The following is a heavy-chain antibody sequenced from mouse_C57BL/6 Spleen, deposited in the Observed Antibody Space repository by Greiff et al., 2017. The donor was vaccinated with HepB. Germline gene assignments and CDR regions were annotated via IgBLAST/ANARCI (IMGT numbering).Heavy chain of an antibody. Sequence: VKLMESGAELVRPGTSVKVSCKASGYAFTNYLIEWVKQRPGQGLEWIGVINPGSGGTNYNEKFKGKATLTADKSSSTAYMQLSSLTSEDSAVYFCARGARGYAMDYWGQGTSVTVSS. CDR2: INPGSGGT. CDR1: GYAFTNYL. V-gene: IGHV1-54*01. CDR3: ARGARGYAMDY. D-gene: IGHD3-1*01. J-gene: IGHJ4*01.